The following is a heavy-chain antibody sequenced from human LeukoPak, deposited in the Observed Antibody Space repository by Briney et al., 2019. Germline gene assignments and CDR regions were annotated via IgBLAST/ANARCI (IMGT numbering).Heavy chain of an antibody. D-gene: IGHD2-8*01. J-gene: IGHJ4*02. CDR1: GFTFNAYG. Sequence: GGSLRLSCAASGFTFNAYGMHWVRQAPGKGLEWVAFIHSDASNEYYPDSVKGRFTISRDNSKNTLCLQMNILRAEDTALYYCAKGASGVFDYWGQGTLVTVSS. CDR3: AKGASGVFDY. V-gene: IGHV3-30*02. CDR2: IHSDASNE.